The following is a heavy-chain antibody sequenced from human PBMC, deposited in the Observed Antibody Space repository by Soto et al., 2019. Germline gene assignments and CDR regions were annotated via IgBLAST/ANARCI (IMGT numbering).Heavy chain of an antibody. J-gene: IGHJ4*02. CDR1: GGSISSGGYY. D-gene: IGHD2-2*01. Sequence: QVQLQESGPGLVKPSQTLSLTCTVSGGSISSGGYYWSWIRQHPGKGLEWIGYIYYNPSLKSRVTISVDTSKNQFSLKLSSVTAADTAVYYCARGRSSTSPYPIGYWGQGTLVTVSS. CDR3: ARGRSSTSPYPIGY. V-gene: IGHV4-31*03. CDR2: I.